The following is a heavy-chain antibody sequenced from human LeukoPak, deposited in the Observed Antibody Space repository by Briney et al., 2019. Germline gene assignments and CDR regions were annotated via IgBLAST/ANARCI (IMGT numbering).Heavy chain of an antibody. D-gene: IGHD3-10*01. Sequence: SETLSLTCTVSGGSISSDYWNWIRQPPGKGLEWIGFIYYSGRTNYNPSLKSRITISVDTSKTQFSLKLSSVTAADTAVYYCARQPATRLTMVQDAFDIWGQGTMVTVSS. CDR2: IYYSGRT. J-gene: IGHJ3*02. CDR1: GGSISSDY. CDR3: ARQPATRLTMVQDAFDI. V-gene: IGHV4-59*08.